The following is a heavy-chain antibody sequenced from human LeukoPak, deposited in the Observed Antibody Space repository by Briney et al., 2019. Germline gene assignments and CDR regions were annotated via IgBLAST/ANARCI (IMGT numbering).Heavy chain of an antibody. V-gene: IGHV1-24*01. CDR2: FDPEDGET. J-gene: IGHJ6*02. CDR3: ATEGYSSGWYYYYYGMDV. D-gene: IGHD6-19*01. Sequence: ASVKVSCKVSGYTLTELSMNWVRQAPGKGLEWMGGFDPEDGETIYAQKFQGRVTMTEDTSTDTAYMELSSLRSEDTAVYSCATEGYSSGWYYYYYGMDVWGQGTTVTVSS. CDR1: GYTLTELS.